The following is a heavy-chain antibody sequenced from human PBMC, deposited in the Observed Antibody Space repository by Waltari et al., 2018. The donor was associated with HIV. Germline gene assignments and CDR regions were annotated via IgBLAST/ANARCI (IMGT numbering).Heavy chain of an antibody. CDR3: AGSEGRGAFDY. Sequence: EVQLVESGGGLVQPGGSLRLSCAASGFTVRTHYMTWVRQAPGKGLEWVSVIYSGGRTYYGDSVKGRFTISRDNPKNTVYLQMNSLRVEDTAVYYCAGSEGRGAFDYWGQGTLVTVSS. V-gene: IGHV3-66*01. J-gene: IGHJ4*02. D-gene: IGHD3-10*01. CDR1: GFTVRTHY. CDR2: IYSGGRT.